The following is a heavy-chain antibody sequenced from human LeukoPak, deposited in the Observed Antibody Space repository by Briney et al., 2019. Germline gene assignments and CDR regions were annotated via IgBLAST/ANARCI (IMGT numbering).Heavy chain of an antibody. CDR3: ARVGAGTYYDILTGYPKHTYYFDY. Sequence: SGTLSLTCTVSGGSLSSYYWSWIRQPPGKGLEWIGYIYYRGITNYNPSLKSRVTISVDTSKNQFSLKLSSVTAADTAVYYCARVGAGTYYDILTGYPKHTYYFDYWGQGTLVTVSS. CDR2: IYYRGIT. J-gene: IGHJ4*02. CDR1: GGSLSSYY. V-gene: IGHV4-59*01. D-gene: IGHD3-9*01.